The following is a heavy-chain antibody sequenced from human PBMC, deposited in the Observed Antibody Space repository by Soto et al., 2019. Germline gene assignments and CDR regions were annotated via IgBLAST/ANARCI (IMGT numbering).Heavy chain of an antibody. CDR2: IYYSGNT. D-gene: IGHD1-1*01. V-gene: IGHV4-59*08. Sequence: PSETLSLTCTVSGDPINKYYWSWIRQPPGKGLEWIGYIYYSGNTKYNPSLKSRVTISVDTSKNQFSLRLTSVTAADTAVYYCAKQGGKYGIRSFDPWGQGTLVTVSS. CDR1: GDPINKYY. J-gene: IGHJ5*02. CDR3: AKQGGKYGIRSFDP.